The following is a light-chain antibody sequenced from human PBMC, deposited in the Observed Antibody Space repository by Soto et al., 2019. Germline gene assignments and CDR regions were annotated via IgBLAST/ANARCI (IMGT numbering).Light chain of an antibody. V-gene: IGLV2-18*01. CDR2: EVN. CDR1: SSDVGNYHR. J-gene: IGLJ3*02. Sequence: QSALTQPPSVSGSPGQSVTISCTGTSSDVGNYHRVSWYQQSPGRAPKLMIYEVNNRPSGVPDRFSGSKSGDTASLTISGVQAEDEADYYCSFYTSSTTLLFGGGTKLPVL. CDR3: SFYTSSTTLL.